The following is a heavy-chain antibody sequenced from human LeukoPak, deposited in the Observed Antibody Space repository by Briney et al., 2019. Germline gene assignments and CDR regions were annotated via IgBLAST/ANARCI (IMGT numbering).Heavy chain of an antibody. D-gene: IGHD5-18*01. J-gene: IGHJ6*02. V-gene: IGHV3-15*01. CDR3: TTKEDTAMVTSYYYYGMDV. CDR2: IKSKTDGGTT. CDR1: GFTFCTFA. Sequence: GGSLRLSCAASGFTFCTFAMSWVRQAPGKGLEWVGRIKSKTDGGTTDYAAPVKGRFTISRDDSKNTLYLQMNSLKTEDTAVYYCTTKEDTAMVTSYYYYGMDVWGQGTTVTVSS.